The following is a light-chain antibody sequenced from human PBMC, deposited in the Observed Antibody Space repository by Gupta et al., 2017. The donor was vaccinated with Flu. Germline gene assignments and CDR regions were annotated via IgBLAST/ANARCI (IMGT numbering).Light chain of an antibody. CDR1: SSDVGSYNV. J-gene: IGLJ3*02. CDR2: EVS. CDR3: CTDAGSSTSV. Sequence: SMTISCTGTSSDVGSYNVVSWYQQHSGKSAKLMIYEVSKRASGVANRFSGSKSGNTASLTISGLQEEDEADYYCCTDAGSSTSVFGGGTKLTVL. V-gene: IGLV2-23*02.